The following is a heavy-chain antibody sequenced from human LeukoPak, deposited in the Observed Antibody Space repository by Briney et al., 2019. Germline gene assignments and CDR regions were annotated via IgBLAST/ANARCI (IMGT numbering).Heavy chain of an antibody. CDR2: IYFSGST. CDR3: AREAPDYGSGSYYFDY. J-gene: IGHJ4*02. V-gene: IGHV4-59*01. Sequence: SETLSLTCTVSGRSNSRYYWSWIRQPPGKGLEWIRDIYFSGSTNYNPSLKSRVTISADTSKNQFSLKLSSVTAADTAVYYCAREAPDYGSGSYYFDYWGQGTLVTVSS. CDR1: GRSNSRYY. D-gene: IGHD3-10*01.